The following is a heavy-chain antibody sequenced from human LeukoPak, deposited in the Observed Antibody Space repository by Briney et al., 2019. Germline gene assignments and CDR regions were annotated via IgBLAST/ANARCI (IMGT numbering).Heavy chain of an antibody. CDR3: ARLEGGAVTTF. CDR1: GYRFTSYW. CDR2: IYPGHSHP. D-gene: IGHD4-17*01. J-gene: IGHJ4*02. Sequence: VGDLQIYCKGSGYRFTSYWMGWVRQMPGKGLEWMGSIYPGHSHPRYSPSFQGQVPISAHKSISTAYLQWSSLKASDTAMYYCARLEGGAVTTFWGQGPLVTVPS. V-gene: IGHV5-51*01.